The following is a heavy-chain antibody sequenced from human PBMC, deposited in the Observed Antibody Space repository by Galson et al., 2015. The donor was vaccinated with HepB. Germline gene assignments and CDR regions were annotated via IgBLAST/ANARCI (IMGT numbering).Heavy chain of an antibody. CDR3: AKGEIMLTTYTVDY. D-gene: IGHD4-17*01. CDR2: ISWNSGTI. V-gene: IGHV3-9*01. J-gene: IGHJ4*02. CDR1: GFTFDDYA. Sequence: SLRLSCAASGFTFDDYAMHWVRQAPGKGLEWVSSISWNSGTIGYADSVKGRFTISRDNAKNSLYLQMNSLRAEDTALYYCAKGEIMLTTYTVDYWGQGTLVTVSS.